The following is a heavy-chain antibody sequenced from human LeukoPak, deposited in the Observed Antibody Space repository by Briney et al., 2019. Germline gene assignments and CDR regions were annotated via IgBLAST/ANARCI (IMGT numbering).Heavy chain of an antibody. Sequence: GSSVKVSCKASGGTFSSYAISWVRQAPGQGLEWMGRIIPILGIANYAQKFQGRVTITADKSTSTAYMELSSLRSEDTAVYYCARAYFPGGSGSYWLPLDYWGQGTLVTVSS. CDR2: IIPILGIA. V-gene: IGHV1-69*04. CDR1: GGTFSSYA. CDR3: ARAYFPGGSGSYWLPLDY. D-gene: IGHD3-10*01. J-gene: IGHJ4*02.